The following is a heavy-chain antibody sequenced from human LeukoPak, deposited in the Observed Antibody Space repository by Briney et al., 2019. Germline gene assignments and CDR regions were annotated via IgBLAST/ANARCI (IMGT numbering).Heavy chain of an antibody. J-gene: IGHJ4*02. V-gene: IGHV3-30*14. Sequence: GGSLRLSCAASGFTFSRYAMHWVRQAPGKGLEWVAVISYDGSNEYYVDSVKGRFTISGDNSKNTLYLQMKSLRVDDTAVYYCARGCFYERSGSCPFDYWGQGTLVTVSS. CDR1: GFTFSRYA. CDR3: ARGCFYERSGSCPFDY. D-gene: IGHD3-22*01. CDR2: ISYDGSNE.